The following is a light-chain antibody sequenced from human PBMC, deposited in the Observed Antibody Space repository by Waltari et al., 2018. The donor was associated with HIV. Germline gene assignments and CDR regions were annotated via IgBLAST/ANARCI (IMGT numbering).Light chain of an antibody. V-gene: IGLV2-8*01. CDR2: ELY. J-gene: IGLJ2*01. Sequence: QSALTQPPSASGSPGQSVTISCNGTSSDVGGNNYVSWYQQYPGKAPRLMIYELYKRPSGVPLRFSVSHSGNTASLTVSGLQAEDEANYYCSSYAGINTYVLFGGGTKLTVL. CDR3: SSYAGINTYVL. CDR1: SSDVGGNNY.